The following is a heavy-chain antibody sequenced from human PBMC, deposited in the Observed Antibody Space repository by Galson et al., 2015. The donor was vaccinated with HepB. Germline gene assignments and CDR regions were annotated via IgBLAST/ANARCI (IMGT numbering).Heavy chain of an antibody. Sequence: SLRLSCAGSGFNFGSYFMNWVRQTPGKGLQWVSYISTNGATIHYADSVKGRFTIARDNAKNTTWLQMNSLRAEDTAVYYCATTKFGSGAYWTFDIWGQGTLVTVSS. D-gene: IGHD4/OR15-4a*01. CDR3: ATTKFGSGAYWTFDI. V-gene: IGHV3-48*03. CDR1: GFNFGSYF. J-gene: IGHJ3*02. CDR2: ISTNGATI.